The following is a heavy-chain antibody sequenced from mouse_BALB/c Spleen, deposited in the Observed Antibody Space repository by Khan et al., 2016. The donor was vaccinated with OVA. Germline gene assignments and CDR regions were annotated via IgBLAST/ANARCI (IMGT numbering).Heavy chain of an antibody. Sequence: EVKLLESGPSLVKPSQTLSLTCSVTGVSITSGYWNWIRKFPGNKLEYMGYISYSGSTYYNPSLKSRISITRDTSKNQHYLQLNSMTTEDSATYYCAGTSYYGNYYFDYWGQGTTLTVSS. J-gene: IGHJ2*01. D-gene: IGHD2-10*01. V-gene: IGHV3-8*02. CDR2: ISYSGST. CDR3: AGTSYYGNYYFDY. CDR1: GVSITSGY.